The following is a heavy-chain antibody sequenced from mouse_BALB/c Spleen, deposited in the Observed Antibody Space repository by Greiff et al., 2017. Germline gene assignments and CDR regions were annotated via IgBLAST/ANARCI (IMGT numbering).Heavy chain of an antibody. D-gene: IGHD3-2*01. V-gene: IGHV1S81*02. CDR1: GYTFTIYY. J-gene: IGHJ2*01. Sequence: QVQLQQSGAELVKPGASVKLSCKASGYTFTIYYMYWVKQRPGQGLEWIGEINPSNGGTNFNEKFKSKATLTVDKSSSTAYMQLSSLTSEDSAVYYCTRGDSSGYEDWGQGTTLTVSS. CDR2: INPSNGGT. CDR3: TRGDSSGYED.